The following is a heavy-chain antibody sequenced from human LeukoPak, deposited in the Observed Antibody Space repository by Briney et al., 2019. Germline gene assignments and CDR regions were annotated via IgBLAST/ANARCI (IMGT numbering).Heavy chain of an antibody. V-gene: IGHV3-21*01. Sequence: PGGSLRLSCAASGFTFSSYSMNWVRQAPGKGLEWVSSISSSSSYIYYADSVKGRFTISRDNAKNSLYLQMNSLRAEDTAVYYCARLEYSSSGARFYYFDYWGQGTLVTVSS. D-gene: IGHD6-6*01. CDR1: GFTFSSYS. CDR2: ISSSSSYI. CDR3: ARLEYSSSGARFYYFDY. J-gene: IGHJ4*02.